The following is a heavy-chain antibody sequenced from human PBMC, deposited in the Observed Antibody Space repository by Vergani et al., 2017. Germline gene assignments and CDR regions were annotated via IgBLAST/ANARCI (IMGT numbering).Heavy chain of an antibody. J-gene: IGHJ4*02. CDR3: ADTRDGYND. CDR2: IRYVGSNK. CDR1: GFTFSSYG. D-gene: IGHD5-24*01. Sequence: QVQLVESGGGVVQPGGSLRLSCAASGFTFSSYGMHWVRQAPGKGLEWVAFIRYVGSNKYYADSVKGRFTISRDNSKNTLYLQMNSLRAEDTAVYYCADTRDGYNDWGQGTLVTVSS. V-gene: IGHV3-30*02.